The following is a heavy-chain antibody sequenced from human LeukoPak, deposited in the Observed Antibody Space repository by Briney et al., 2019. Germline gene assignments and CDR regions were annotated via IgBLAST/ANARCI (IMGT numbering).Heavy chain of an antibody. V-gene: IGHV3-11*01. CDR2: VSSGGSTI. Sequence: GGSLRLSCAVSGFTFSDYYMSWIRQAPGKGLEWVSYVSSGGSTISHADSVKGRFTISRDNAENSLYLQMNSLRAEDMAVYYCARRAAGGRCFDYWGQGTLVTVSS. J-gene: IGHJ4*02. D-gene: IGHD6-13*01. CDR3: ARRAAGGRCFDY. CDR1: GFTFSDYY.